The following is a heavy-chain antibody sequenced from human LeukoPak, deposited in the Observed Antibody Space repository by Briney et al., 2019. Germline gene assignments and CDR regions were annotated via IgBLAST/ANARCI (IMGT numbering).Heavy chain of an antibody. J-gene: IGHJ6*03. V-gene: IGHV4-4*07. Sequence: PSETLSLTCTVSGGSISSYYWSWIRQPAGKGLEGIGRIYISGSGSTNYNPSLKSRVTMSVATSKTQFSLKLSSVTAADTAVYYCARDKRVAVAGTYIYYYYMDVWGNGTTVTISS. CDR1: GGSISSYY. D-gene: IGHD6-19*01. CDR2: IYISGSGST. CDR3: ARDKRVAVAGTYIYYYYMDV.